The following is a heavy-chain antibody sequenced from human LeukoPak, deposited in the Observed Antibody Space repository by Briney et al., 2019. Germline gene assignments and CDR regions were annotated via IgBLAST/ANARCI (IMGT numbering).Heavy chain of an antibody. CDR2: ISSSSSYT. CDR1: GFTFSDYY. Sequence: PGGSLRLSCAASGFTFSDYYMSWIRQAPGKGLEWVSYISSSSSYTNYADSVKGRFTIYREIYKNTLYLQMHSLRAEDTAVYYCARYQRALEYYGMDVWGQGNTGTGSS. CDR3: ARYQRALEYYGMDV. D-gene: IGHD1-1*01. J-gene: IGHJ6*02. V-gene: IGHV3-11*06.